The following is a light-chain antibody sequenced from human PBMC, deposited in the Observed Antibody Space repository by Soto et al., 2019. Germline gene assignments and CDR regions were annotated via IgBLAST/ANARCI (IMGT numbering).Light chain of an antibody. J-gene: IGKJ1*01. CDR3: QQSYNTPWT. CDR2: AAS. CDR1: QSISSY. Sequence: DMQMTQSPSSLSASVGDRVTITCRTSQSISSYLNWYQQKPGKVPKLLIYAASSLQSGVPSRFSGSGSGTDFTLTISSLQTEDFATYYCQQSYNTPWTFGQGTKVDFK. V-gene: IGKV1-39*01.